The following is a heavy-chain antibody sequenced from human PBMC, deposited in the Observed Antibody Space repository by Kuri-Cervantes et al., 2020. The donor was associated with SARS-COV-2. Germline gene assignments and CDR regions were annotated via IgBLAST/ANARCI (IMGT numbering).Heavy chain of an antibody. Sequence: ESLKISCAVYGGSFSGYYWSWIRQPPGKGLEWIGEINHSGSTNYNPSLKSRVTISVDTSKNQFSLKLSSVTAADTAVYYCARGSSSSSNYYYYGMDVWGQGTTVTVSS. CDR3: ARGSSSSSNYYYYGMDV. V-gene: IGHV4-34*01. J-gene: IGHJ6*02. CDR1: GGSFSGYY. D-gene: IGHD6-6*01. CDR2: INHSGST.